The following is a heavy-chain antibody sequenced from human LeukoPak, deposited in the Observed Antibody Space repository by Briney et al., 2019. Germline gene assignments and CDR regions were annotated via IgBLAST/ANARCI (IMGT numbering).Heavy chain of an antibody. CDR1: GGTFSSYA. CDR2: IIPILGIA. V-gene: IGHV1-69*04. Sequence: SVKVSCKASGGTFSSYAISWVRQAPGQGLEWMGRIIPILGIANYAQKFQGRVTITADKSTSTANMELSSLRSEDTAVYYCARERLVAARYYYYGMDVWGQGTTVTVSS. CDR3: ARERLVAARYYYYGMDV. D-gene: IGHD2-15*01. J-gene: IGHJ6*02.